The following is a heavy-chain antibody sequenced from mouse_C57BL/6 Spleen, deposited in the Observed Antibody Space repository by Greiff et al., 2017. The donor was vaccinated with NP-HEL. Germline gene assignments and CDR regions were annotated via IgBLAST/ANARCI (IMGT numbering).Heavy chain of an antibody. D-gene: IGHD2-4*01. CDR2: INSDGGST. J-gene: IGHJ3*01. CDR1: EYAFPSHD. Sequence: EVQLVESGGGLVQPGESLKLSCESNEYAFPSHDMSWVRKTPEKRLELVAAINSDGGSTYYLDTMESRFILSRDNTKKTLYLQMSSLTSEDTAWYDGARHDYDVFAYWGQGTLVTVSA. CDR3: ARHDYDVFAY. V-gene: IGHV5-2*01.